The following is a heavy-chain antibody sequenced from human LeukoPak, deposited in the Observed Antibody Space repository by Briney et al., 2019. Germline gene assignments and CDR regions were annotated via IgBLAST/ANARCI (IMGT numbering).Heavy chain of an antibody. CDR2: IIPIFGTA. D-gene: IGHD6-13*01. CDR3: ASGAGGIAAPPFDY. J-gene: IGHJ4*02. Sequence: SVKVSCKASGGTFSSYAISWVRQAPGQGLEWMGGIIPIFGTANYAQKFQGRVTITADESTSTAYMELSSLRSEDTAVYYCASGAGGIAAPPFDYWGQGTLVTVSS. V-gene: IGHV1-69*01. CDR1: GGTFSSYA.